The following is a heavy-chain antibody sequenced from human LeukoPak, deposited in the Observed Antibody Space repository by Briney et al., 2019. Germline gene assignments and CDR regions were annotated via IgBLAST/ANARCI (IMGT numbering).Heavy chain of an antibody. D-gene: IGHD1-26*01. CDR1: GYTFTNYD. V-gene: IGHV1-8*01. Sequence: ASVKVSCKASGYTFTNYDINWVRQATGRGLEWMGWVNPNSGNTGYAQKFQGRVTTTRSTSIITAYMELSSLRSEDTAVYYCARVDSGSFYYWGQGTLVTVSS. CDR2: VNPNSGNT. CDR3: ARVDSGSFYY. J-gene: IGHJ4*02.